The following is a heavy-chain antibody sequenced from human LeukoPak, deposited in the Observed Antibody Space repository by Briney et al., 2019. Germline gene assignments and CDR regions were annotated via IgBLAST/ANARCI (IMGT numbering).Heavy chain of an antibody. CDR2: ISGDGGAK. D-gene: IGHD6-6*01. J-gene: IGHJ4*02. Sequence: PGGSLRLSCAASGFTFSSYAMSWVRQTPGKGLEWVSGISGDGGAKFYADSVKGRFTISRDNSKNTLYLQISSLRAEDTAVYYCAKWKYSNSGIDDYWGQGTLVTVSS. CDR1: GFTFSSYA. V-gene: IGHV3-23*01. CDR3: AKWKYSNSGIDDY.